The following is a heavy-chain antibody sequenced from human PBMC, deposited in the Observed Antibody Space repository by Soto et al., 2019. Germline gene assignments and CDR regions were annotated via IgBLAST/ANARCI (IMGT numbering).Heavy chain of an antibody. V-gene: IGHV3-53*04. CDR2: IYSGGST. Sequence: EVQLVESGGGLVQPGGSLRLSCAASGFTVSSNYMSWVRQAPGTGLEWVSVIYSGGSTYYADSVKGRFTISRHNSKNTLYLQMNSLRAEDTAVYYCARDPYYDSSGYLASYGMDVWGQGTTVTVSS. J-gene: IGHJ6*02. CDR3: ARDPYYDSSGYLASYGMDV. CDR1: GFTVSSNY. D-gene: IGHD3-22*01.